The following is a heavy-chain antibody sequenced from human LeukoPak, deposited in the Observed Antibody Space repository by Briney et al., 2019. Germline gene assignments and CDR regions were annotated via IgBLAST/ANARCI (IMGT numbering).Heavy chain of an antibody. D-gene: IGHD3-10*01. CDR2: ISSSGSTI. J-gene: IGHJ4*02. V-gene: IGHV3-11*04. CDR1: GFTFSDYY. Sequence: GGSLRLSCAASGFTFSDYYMSWIRQAPGKGLEWVSYISSSGSTIYYADSVKGRFTISRDNAKNSLYLQMNSLRAEDTAVYYCARDHYGSGSFPYYFDYWGQGTLVTVSS. CDR3: ARDHYGSGSFPYYFDY.